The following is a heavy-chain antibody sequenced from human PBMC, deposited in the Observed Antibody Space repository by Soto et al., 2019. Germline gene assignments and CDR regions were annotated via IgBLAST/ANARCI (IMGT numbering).Heavy chain of an antibody. Sequence: GSLSLSCAASGFTFSSYALHWVRQAPGKGLEWVALISYDGSNKYYADSVKGRFTISRDTSKNTLYLQMNSPRAEDTAVYYCAKDHRTTVTTRGVWYFDYWGQGTLVTVSS. CDR3: AKDHRTTVTTRGVWYFDY. J-gene: IGHJ4*02. CDR1: GFTFSSYA. V-gene: IGHV3-30*18. CDR2: ISYDGSNK. D-gene: IGHD4-17*01.